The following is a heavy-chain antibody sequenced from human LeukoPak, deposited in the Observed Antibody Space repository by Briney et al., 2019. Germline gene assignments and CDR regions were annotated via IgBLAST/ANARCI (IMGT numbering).Heavy chain of an antibody. J-gene: IGHJ4*02. D-gene: IGHD6-19*01. CDR3: AKDFVGVAVAGL. V-gene: IGHV3-11*05. Sequence: GGSLRLSCAASGFTFSDYYMSWIRQAPGKGLEWVSYISSSSSYTDYADSVKGRFTISRDNAKNSLNLQMNSLRAEDTAVYYCAKDFVGVAVAGLWGQGSLVTVSS. CDR1: GFTFSDYY. CDR2: ISSSSSYT.